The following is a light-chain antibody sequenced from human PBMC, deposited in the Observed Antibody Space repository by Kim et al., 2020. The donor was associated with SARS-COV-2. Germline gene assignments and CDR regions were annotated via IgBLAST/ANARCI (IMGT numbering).Light chain of an antibody. Sequence: SLSPGERATLSCRASQSVSSYLAWYQQKPGQAPRLLIYDASNRATGIPARFSGSGPGTDFTLTISSLEPEDFAVYYCQQRSNLITFGQGTRLEIK. CDR3: QQRSNLIT. V-gene: IGKV3-11*01. J-gene: IGKJ5*01. CDR2: DAS. CDR1: QSVSSY.